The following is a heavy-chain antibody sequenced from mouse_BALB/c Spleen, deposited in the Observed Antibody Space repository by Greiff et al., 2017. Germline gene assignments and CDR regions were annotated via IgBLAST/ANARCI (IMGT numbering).Heavy chain of an antibody. CDR2: IWGDGST. CDR1: GFSLTGYG. CDR3: ARGYDYDERNWYFDV. Sequence: VKLMESGPGLVAPSQSLSITCTVSGFSLTGYGVNWVRQPPGKGLEWLGMIWGDGSTDYNSALKSRLSISKDNSKSQVFLKMNSLQTDDTARYYCARGYDYDERNWYFDVWGAGTTVTVSS. J-gene: IGHJ1*01. D-gene: IGHD2-4*01. V-gene: IGHV2-6-7*01.